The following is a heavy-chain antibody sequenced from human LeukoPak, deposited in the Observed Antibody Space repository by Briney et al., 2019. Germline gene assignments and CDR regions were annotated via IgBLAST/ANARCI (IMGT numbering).Heavy chain of an antibody. CDR2: IYYSGST. CDR1: GGSISSYY. Sequence: SETLSLTCTVSGGSISSYYWSWIRQPPGKGLEWIGYIYYSGSTNYNPSLKSRVTISVDTSKNQFSLKLSSVTAADTAVCYCARARGRAAAGPFDYWGQGTLVTVSS. J-gene: IGHJ4*02. V-gene: IGHV4-59*01. CDR3: ARARGRAAAGPFDY. D-gene: IGHD6-13*01.